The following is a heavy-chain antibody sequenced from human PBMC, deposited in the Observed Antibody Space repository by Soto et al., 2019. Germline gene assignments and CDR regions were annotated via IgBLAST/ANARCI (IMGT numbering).Heavy chain of an antibody. CDR1: GNSIRTGAYY. D-gene: IGHD2-2*02. J-gene: IGHJ5*02. CDR2: IFYIGNT. V-gene: IGHV4-30-4*08. Sequence: SETLSSTSPVSGNSIRTGAYYWSWLRQHPVKALEWIGHIFYIGNTHYNPTLKSRVTISVDTAKSQFSLKLSSVTAADTAVYYCARVVIVPAAIRTWWFDPWGQGTLVTVSS. CDR3: ARVVIVPAAIRTWWFDP.